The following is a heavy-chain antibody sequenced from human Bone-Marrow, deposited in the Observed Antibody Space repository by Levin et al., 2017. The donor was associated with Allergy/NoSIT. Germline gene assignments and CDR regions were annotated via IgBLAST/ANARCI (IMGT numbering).Heavy chain of an antibody. J-gene: IGHJ5*01. CDR3: ARQAVPAAMNGFDS. Sequence: GSLRLSCTVSGASISSFYWSWIRQPPGKGLEWIGYIYYSGSTNYSPSLKSRVSMSADMSRNQVYLTMSSVTAADRAVYYCARQAVPAAMNGFDSWGQGTLVTVSS. CDR2: IYYSGST. D-gene: IGHD2-2*01. CDR1: GASISSFY. V-gene: IGHV4-59*08.